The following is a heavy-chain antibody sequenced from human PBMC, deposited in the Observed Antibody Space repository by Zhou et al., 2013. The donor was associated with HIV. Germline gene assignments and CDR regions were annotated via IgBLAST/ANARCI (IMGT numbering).Heavy chain of an antibody. J-gene: IGHJ4*02. V-gene: IGHV1-8*03. D-gene: IGHD6-13*01. CDR1: GYTFSSYD. CDR3: AKSRHQLVILDS. CDR2: MNPNSGNT. Sequence: QVQLVQSGAEVKKPGASVKVSCKASGYTFSSYDITWVRQATGQGLEWMGWMNPNSGNTGYAQMFQGRVSFTRNTSINTVYMELSSLRSEDSAMYYCAKSRHQLVILDSWGQGTLVTVSS.